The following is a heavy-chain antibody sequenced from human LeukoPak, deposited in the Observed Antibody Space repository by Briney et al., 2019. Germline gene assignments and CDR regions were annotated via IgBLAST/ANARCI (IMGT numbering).Heavy chain of an antibody. CDR2: INQDGSEK. CDR3: ARRFCSHTNCYSLEKFDY. V-gene: IGHV3-7*01. J-gene: IGHJ4*02. Sequence: GGSLRLSCAASGFTFTNFWMSWVRQVPGKGLEWVANINQDGSEKYYVESVSGRFTMSRDSATKSLYLQMDNLRAEDTALYYCARRFCSHTNCYSLEKFDYWGPGTLVTVST. D-gene: IGHD2-21*02. CDR1: GFTFTNFW.